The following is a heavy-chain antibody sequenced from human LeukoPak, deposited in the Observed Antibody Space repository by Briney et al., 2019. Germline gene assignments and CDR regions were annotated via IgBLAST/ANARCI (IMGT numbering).Heavy chain of an antibody. V-gene: IGHV3-7*01. J-gene: IGHJ4*02. Sequence: PGGSLRLSCAASGFTFSSYWMSWVRQAPGKGLEWVANIKQDGSEKYYVDSVKGRFTISRDNAKNSLYLQMNSLRAEDTAVYYCARDQETYYYDSSGFLYFDYWGQGTLVTVSS. CDR3: ARDQETYYYDSSGFLYFDY. CDR2: IKQDGSEK. CDR1: GFTFSSYW. D-gene: IGHD3-22*01.